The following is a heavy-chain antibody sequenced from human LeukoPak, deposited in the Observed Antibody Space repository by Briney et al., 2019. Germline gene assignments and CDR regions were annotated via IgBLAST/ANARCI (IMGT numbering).Heavy chain of an antibody. D-gene: IGHD6-13*01. CDR1: GDSVSSNNAA. CDR2: TYYWSKWYN. CDR3: ARDQIASAGPNDY. J-gene: IGHJ4*02. Sequence: SQTLSLTCAISGDSVSSNNAAWNWIRQSPSRGLEWLGRTYYWSKWYNDYAVSVKSRITINPDTSKNQFSLQLNSVTPEDTAVYFCARDQIASAGPNDYWGQGTLVTVSS. V-gene: IGHV6-1*01.